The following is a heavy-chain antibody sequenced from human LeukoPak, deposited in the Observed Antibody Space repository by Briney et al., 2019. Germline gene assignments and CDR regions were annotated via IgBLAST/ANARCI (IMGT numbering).Heavy chain of an antibody. J-gene: IGHJ4*02. CDR1: GFTFSTYW. D-gene: IGHD2-2*01. Sequence: GGSLRLSCAASGFTFSTYWMSWVRQAPGKGREWGANINQDGSEKYYVDSVKGRFTISRDNAKKSLYLQMNSLRAEDTAVYYCARGEYQLPGDSWGQGTLVTVSS. V-gene: IGHV3-7*03. CDR2: INQDGSEK. CDR3: ARGEYQLPGDS.